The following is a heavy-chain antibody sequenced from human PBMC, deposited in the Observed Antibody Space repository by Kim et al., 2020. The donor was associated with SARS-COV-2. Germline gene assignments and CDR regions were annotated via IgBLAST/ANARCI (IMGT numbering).Heavy chain of an antibody. CDR2: INHSGST. V-gene: IGHV4-34*01. Sequence: SETLSLTCAVYGGSFSGYYWSWIRQPTGKGLEWIGEINHSGSTNYNPSLKSRVTISVDTSKNQFSLKLSSVTAADTAVYYCARGTRQWLVRGAYYYYMDV. J-gene: IGHJ6*03. CDR3: ARGTRQWLVRGAYYYYMDV. CDR1: GGSFSGYY. D-gene: IGHD6-19*01.